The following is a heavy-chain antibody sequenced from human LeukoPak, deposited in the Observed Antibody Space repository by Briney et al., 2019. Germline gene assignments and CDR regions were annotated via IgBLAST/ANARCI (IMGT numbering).Heavy chain of an antibody. D-gene: IGHD5-12*01. CDR3: ARVVARYYGMDV. V-gene: IGHV1-18*01. Sequence: GASVKVSCKASGGTFSSYAISWVRQAPGQGLEWMGWISAYNGNTNYAQKFQGRVTMTTDTSTSAAYMELRSLRSDDTAVYYCARVVARYYGMDVWGQGTTVTVSS. J-gene: IGHJ6*02. CDR2: ISAYNGNT. CDR1: GGTFSSYA.